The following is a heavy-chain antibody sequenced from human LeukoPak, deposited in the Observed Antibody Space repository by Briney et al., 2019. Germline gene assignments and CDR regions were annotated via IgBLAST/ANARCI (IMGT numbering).Heavy chain of an antibody. Sequence: ASVKVSCKASGYTFTGYYMHWVRQPPGQGLEGMGLINPNNGCTNYAQRFQGRVTMTRDTSISTAYLELSRLRSDDTAVYYCARYEQQLETLDYWGQGTLVTVSS. V-gene: IGHV1-2*02. CDR3: ARYEQQLETLDY. CDR2: INPNNGCT. D-gene: IGHD6-13*01. CDR1: GYTFTGYY. J-gene: IGHJ4*02.